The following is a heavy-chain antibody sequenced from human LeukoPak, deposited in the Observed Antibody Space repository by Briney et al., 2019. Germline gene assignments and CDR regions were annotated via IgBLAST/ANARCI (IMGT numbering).Heavy chain of an antibody. Sequence: GGSLRLSCAASGFTFSDYGMHWVRQAPGKGLEWVAVISYDGSTKYYTDSVKGRFTISRDNSKKTLNLQMNSLRAEDTAMYYCAKERSSGWPDYWGQGTLVTVSS. D-gene: IGHD6-19*01. CDR1: GFTFSDYG. CDR3: AKERSSGWPDY. J-gene: IGHJ4*02. CDR2: ISYDGSTK. V-gene: IGHV3-30*18.